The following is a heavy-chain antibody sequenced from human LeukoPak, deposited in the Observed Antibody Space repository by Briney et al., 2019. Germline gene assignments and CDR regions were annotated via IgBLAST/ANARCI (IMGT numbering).Heavy chain of an antibody. CDR1: GFTFSSYG. CDR3: ASDISSSLGAFNI. J-gene: IGHJ3*02. D-gene: IGHD6-6*01. V-gene: IGHV3-33*01. CDR2: IWYDGSNK. Sequence: GRSLRLSCAASGFTFSSYGMPWVRQAPGKGLEWVAVIWYDGSNKYYADSVKGRFTISRDNSKNTLYLQMNSMRAEDMAVYYCASDISSSLGAFNIWGQGTMVTVSS.